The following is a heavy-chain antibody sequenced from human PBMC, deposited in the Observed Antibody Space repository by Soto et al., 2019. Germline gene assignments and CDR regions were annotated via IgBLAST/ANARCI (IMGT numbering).Heavy chain of an antibody. CDR2: IYHSGST. V-gene: IGHV4-4*02. D-gene: IGHD6-19*01. CDR1: GGSISSSNW. CDR3: ASGIAVAGINYYYYGMDV. J-gene: IGHJ6*02. Sequence: LSLTCAVSGGSISSSNWWSWVRQPPGKGLEWIGEIYHSGSTNYNPSLKSRVTISVDKSKNQFPLKLSSVTAADTAVYYCASGIAVAGINYYYYGMDVWGQGTTVTVSS.